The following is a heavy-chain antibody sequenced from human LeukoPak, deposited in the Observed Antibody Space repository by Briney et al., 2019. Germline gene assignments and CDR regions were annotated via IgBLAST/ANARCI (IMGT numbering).Heavy chain of an antibody. V-gene: IGHV3-43D*04. CDR2: ISWDGGST. D-gene: IGHD5-18*01. J-gene: IGHJ4*02. CDR3: AKAHGGAMDTPYVFDY. CDR1: GFTFDDYA. Sequence: PGGSLRLSCAASGFTFDDYAMHWVRQAPGKGLEWVSLISWDGGSTYYADSVKGRFTISRDNSKNSLYLQMNSLRAEDTALYYCAKAHGGAMDTPYVFDYWGQGTLVTVSS.